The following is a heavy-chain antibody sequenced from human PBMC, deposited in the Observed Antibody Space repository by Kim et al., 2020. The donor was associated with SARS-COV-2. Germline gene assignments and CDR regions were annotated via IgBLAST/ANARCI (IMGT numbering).Heavy chain of an antibody. D-gene: IGHD3-22*01. CDR1: GFTFSSYW. CDR3: ARVITGLFYYDSSGYYYRYFDY. J-gene: IGHJ4*02. V-gene: IGHV3-7*01. CDR2: IKQDGSEK. Sequence: GGSLRLSCAASGFTFSSYWMSWVHQAPGKGLEWVANIKQDGSEKYYVDSVKGRFTISRDNAKNSLYLQMNSLRAEDTAVYYCARVITGLFYYDSSGYYYRYFDYWGQGTLVTVSS.